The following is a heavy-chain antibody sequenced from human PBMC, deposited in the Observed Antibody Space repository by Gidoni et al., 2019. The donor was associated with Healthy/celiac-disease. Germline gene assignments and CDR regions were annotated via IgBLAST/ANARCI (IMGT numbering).Heavy chain of an antibody. D-gene: IGHD4-17*01. Sequence: QVQLQQWGAGLLKPSETLSLTCAVYGGSFSGDYWSWIRQPPGKGLEWIGEIIHSGSTNYNPSLKSRVTISVDTSKNQFSLKLSSVTAADTAVYYCARGPRPSGDFDYWGQGTLVTVSS. V-gene: IGHV4-34*01. J-gene: IGHJ4*02. CDR2: IIHSGST. CDR1: GGSFSGDY. CDR3: ARGPRPSGDFDY.